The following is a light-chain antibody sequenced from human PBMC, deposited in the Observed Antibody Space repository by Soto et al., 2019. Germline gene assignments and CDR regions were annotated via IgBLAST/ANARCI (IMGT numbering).Light chain of an antibody. CDR2: EVS. V-gene: IGLV2-14*01. Sequence: QSLLAQPASVSGSPGQSITISCTGTSSDVGGYNYVSWYQQHPGKAPKLMIYEVSNRPSGVSNRFSGSKSGNTASLTISGLQAEDEADYYCSSYTSSSITYVFGNGTKVTV. CDR3: SSYTSSSITYV. J-gene: IGLJ1*01. CDR1: SSDVGGYNY.